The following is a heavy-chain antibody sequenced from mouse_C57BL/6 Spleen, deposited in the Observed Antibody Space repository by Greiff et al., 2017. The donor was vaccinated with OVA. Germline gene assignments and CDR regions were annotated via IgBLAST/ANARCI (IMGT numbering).Heavy chain of an antibody. J-gene: IGHJ3*01. Sequence: EVKLMESGGGLVKPGGSLKLSCAASGFTFSSYAMSWVRQTPEKRLEWVATISDGGSYTYYTDNVKGRFTISRDNAKKNLYLQMSHLKSEDTAMYYCARETPLAYWGQGTLVTVSA. CDR2: ISDGGSYT. V-gene: IGHV5-4*01. CDR3: ARETPLAY. CDR1: GFTFSSYA.